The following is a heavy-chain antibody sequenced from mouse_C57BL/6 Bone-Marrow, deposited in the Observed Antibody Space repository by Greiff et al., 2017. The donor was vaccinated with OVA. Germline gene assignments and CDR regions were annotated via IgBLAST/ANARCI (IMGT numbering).Heavy chain of an antibody. CDR3: TTYWYFDV. Sequence: VQLQQSGTVLARPGASVKMSCKTSVYTFTSYWMHWVKQRPGQGLEWIGAIYPGNSDTSYNQKFKGKAKLTAVTSASTAYMELSSLTNDDSAVYYCTTYWYFDVWGTGTTVTVSS. V-gene: IGHV1-5*01. J-gene: IGHJ1*03. CDR1: VYTFTSYW. CDR2: IYPGNSDT.